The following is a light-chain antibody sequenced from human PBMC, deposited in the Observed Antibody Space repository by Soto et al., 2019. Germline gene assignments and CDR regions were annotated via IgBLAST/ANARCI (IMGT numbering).Light chain of an antibody. J-gene: IGKJ2*01. V-gene: IGKV1-5*01. CDR3: QQYNSYPMYT. Sequence: DIQMTQSPSTLAASVGDRVTITCRASQSISSWLAWYQQKPGKAPKLLIYDASSLESGVPSRFSGSGSGTGFTLTFSSLQPDDFATYYCQQYNSYPMYTFGQGTKLEIK. CDR1: QSISSW. CDR2: DAS.